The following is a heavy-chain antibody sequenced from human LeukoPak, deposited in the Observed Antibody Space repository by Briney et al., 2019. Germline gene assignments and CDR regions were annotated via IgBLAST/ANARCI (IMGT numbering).Heavy chain of an antibody. CDR2: IKQDGAEK. J-gene: IGHJ4*02. Sequence: GGSLRLFCAASGFTFNNYWMNWVRQAPGKGLEWVANIKQDGAEKYYVDSVKGRFTISRDNAKSSLYLQMNSLRAEDTAVYYCAKDRVLRNWGQGTLVTVSS. V-gene: IGHV3-7*01. D-gene: IGHD2-8*01. CDR1: GFTFNNYW. CDR3: AKDRVLRN.